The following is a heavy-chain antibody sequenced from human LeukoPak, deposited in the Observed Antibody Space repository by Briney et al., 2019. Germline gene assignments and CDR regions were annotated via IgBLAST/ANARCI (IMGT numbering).Heavy chain of an antibody. V-gene: IGHV4-39*01. CDR3: ARHDSSGPYNAFDV. D-gene: IGHD3-22*01. J-gene: IGHJ3*01. CDR1: GFTFSSYSMN. CDR2: IYFGGNT. Sequence: MTGGSLRLSCAVSGFTFSSYSMNWVRQAPGKGLEWIGSIYFGGNTYYNPSLKSRVTISVDTSKNQFSLKLSSVTAADTAVYYCARHDSSGPYNAFDVWGQGTMVTVSS.